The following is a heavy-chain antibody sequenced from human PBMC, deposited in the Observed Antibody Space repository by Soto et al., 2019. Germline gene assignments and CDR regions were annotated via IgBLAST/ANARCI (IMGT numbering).Heavy chain of an antibody. J-gene: IGHJ6*02. CDR2: IIPISGTA. CDR3: ARALEGYCSGGSCYSDYYYGMDV. CDR1: GGTFSSYA. D-gene: IGHD2-15*01. Sequence: QVQLVQSGAEVKKPGSSVKVSCKASGGTFSSYAISWVRQAPGQGLEWMGGIIPISGTANYAQKFQGRVTITEDDSTSTSYMELSSLRSEDTAVYYCARALEGYCSGGSCYSDYYYGMDVWGQGTTVTVSS. V-gene: IGHV1-69*12.